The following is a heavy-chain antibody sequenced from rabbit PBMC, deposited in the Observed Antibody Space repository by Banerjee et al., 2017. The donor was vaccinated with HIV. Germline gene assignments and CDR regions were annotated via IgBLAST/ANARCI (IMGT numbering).Heavy chain of an antibody. Sequence: QSLEESGGDLVKPGASLTLTSSGSGFSFSSNYDMCWVRRAPGKGLEWTGYIDAGSRGSTYYASWAKGRFTISKTSSTTVILQMTSLTAADTATYFCARAGYAGYGYANFDLWGQGTLVTVS. J-gene: IGHJ4*01. V-gene: IGHV1S40*01. CDR3: ARAGYAGYGYANFDL. D-gene: IGHD6-1*01. CDR2: IDAGSRGST. CDR1: GFSFSSNYD.